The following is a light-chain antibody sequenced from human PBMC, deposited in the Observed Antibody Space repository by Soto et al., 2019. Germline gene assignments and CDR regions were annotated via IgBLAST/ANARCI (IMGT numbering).Light chain of an antibody. CDR2: WSS. CDR1: QTLLYDSNNKNY. CDR3: QQYYCNPET. J-gene: IGKJ2*01. Sequence: DILMTQSPDSLAVSLGERATVNCKTSQTLLYDSNNKNYLAWYQHKPVQPPNFLISWSSTREYGVPDRFSVSGSVTDFTLTISSLQAEDVAVYYRQQYYCNPETVGHRTKLVIK. V-gene: IGKV4-1*01.